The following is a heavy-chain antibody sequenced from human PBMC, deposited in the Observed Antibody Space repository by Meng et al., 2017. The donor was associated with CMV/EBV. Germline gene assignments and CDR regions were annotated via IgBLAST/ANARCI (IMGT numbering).Heavy chain of an antibody. J-gene: IGHJ6*02. D-gene: IGHD3-22*01. Sequence: GESLKISCAASGFTFSSYEMNWVRQAPGKGLEWVSYSDGATTIYYADSVTGRFTISRDNAKNSLYLQMNSLRAEDTAVYYCARKGSGYYYYYYAMDVWGQGTTVTVSS. CDR3: ARKGSGYYYYYYAMDV. CDR1: GFTFSSYE. V-gene: IGHV3-48*03. CDR2: SDGATTI.